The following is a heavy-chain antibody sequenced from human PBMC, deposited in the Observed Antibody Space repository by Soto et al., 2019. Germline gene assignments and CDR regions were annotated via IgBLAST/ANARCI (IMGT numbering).Heavy chain of an antibody. D-gene: IGHD6-25*01. V-gene: IGHV1-69*01. CDR2: VIPRSGTR. CDR1: GGTCSSYT. CDR3: ARGRGMYNSGRPELDQ. Sequence: QVPLVQSGAEVKTPGSSVRVSCKASGGTCSSYTSNWVRQAPGQGLEWMAGVIPRSGTRNYAPTLQGRVTIIADESTSTAYIELSSLISEDTAVYYCARGRGMYNSGRPELDQWGQGTLVTVSS. J-gene: IGHJ4*02.